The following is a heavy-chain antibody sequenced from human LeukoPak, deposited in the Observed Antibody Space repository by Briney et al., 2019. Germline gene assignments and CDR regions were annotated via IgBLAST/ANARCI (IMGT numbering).Heavy chain of an antibody. CDR2: IYYSGST. V-gene: IGHV4-39*07. CDR3: ARGLSEFDY. D-gene: IGHD3-16*01. Sequence: PSETLSLTCTVSGGSISSGSYSWGWIRQPPGKGLEWIGNIYYSGSTYYNPSLKSRVTISVDTSKNQFSLKLSSVTAADTAVYYCARGLSEFDYWGQGTLVTVSS. J-gene: IGHJ4*02. CDR1: GGSISSGSYS.